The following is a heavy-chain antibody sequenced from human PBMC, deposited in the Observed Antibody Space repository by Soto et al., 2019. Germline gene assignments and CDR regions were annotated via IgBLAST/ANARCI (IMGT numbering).Heavy chain of an antibody. CDR3: ATGQTGYGHRVMYGLHV. D-gene: IGHD4-17*01. Sequence: QLQLQESGSGLVKPSQTLSLTCAVSGAFISTGGYSWAWIRHRPGKGLEWIGYIYQSGSTDYNPSLKGRVTMSVDKSKNHFSLKLSPVTAADTAVYYCATGQTGYGHRVMYGLHVWGQGTTVTVSS. V-gene: IGHV4-30-2*01. CDR2: IYQSGST. J-gene: IGHJ6*02. CDR1: GAFISTGGYS.